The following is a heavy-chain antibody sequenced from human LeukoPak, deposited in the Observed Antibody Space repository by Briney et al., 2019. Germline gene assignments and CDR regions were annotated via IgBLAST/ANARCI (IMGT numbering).Heavy chain of an antibody. CDR1: GFTFSSYA. V-gene: IGHV3-21*01. CDR3: SANREGGGYAVDG. D-gene: IGHD2-15*01. Sequence: GGSLRLSCAASGFTFSSYAMSWVRQAPGKGLEWVSPISSSSSYIYYADSLKGRFTISRDNAKNSLYLQMNSLRAEDTAVYYCSANREGGGYAVDGWGHGTMVTVSS. CDR2: ISSSSSYI. J-gene: IGHJ3*01.